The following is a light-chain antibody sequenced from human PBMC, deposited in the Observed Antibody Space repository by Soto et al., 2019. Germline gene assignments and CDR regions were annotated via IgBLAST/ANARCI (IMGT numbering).Light chain of an antibody. CDR3: QSYDSSNQV. Sequence: NFMLTQPHSVSESPGKTVTISCTRSSGSIASNYVQWYQQRPGSSPTTVIYEDNQRPSGVPDRFSGSIDRSSNSASLTISGLKTEDEAAYSCQSYDSSNQVFGGGTKLTVL. J-gene: IGLJ2*01. CDR2: EDN. CDR1: SGSIASNY. V-gene: IGLV6-57*01.